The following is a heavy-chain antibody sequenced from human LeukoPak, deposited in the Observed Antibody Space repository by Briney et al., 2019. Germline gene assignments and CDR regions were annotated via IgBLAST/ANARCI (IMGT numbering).Heavy chain of an antibody. Sequence: ASVTVSCKASGYTLTSYAMHWVRQAPGQRLEWMGWINAGYGNTKYSQEFQGRVTITRDTSASTAYMELSSLRSEDMAVYYCARSYYYDSSGLFDYWGQGTLVTVSS. V-gene: IGHV1-3*03. J-gene: IGHJ4*02. CDR2: INAGYGNT. CDR1: GYTLTSYA. D-gene: IGHD3-22*01. CDR3: ARSYYYDSSGLFDY.